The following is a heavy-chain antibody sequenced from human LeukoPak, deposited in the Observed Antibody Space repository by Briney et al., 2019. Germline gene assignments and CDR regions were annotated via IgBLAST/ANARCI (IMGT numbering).Heavy chain of an antibody. CDR1: GGSISTSNYY. Sequence: SETLSLTCTVSGGSISTSNYYWGWIRQPPGKGLEWIGSSFYSGTTYSKPSLKSRVTISVDTTKNQFSLKLSSLTAADTAVYYCARERMVYGIRGEFVYWGPGTLVTVSS. CDR2: SFYSGTT. V-gene: IGHV4-39*07. CDR3: ARERMVYGIRGEFVY. D-gene: IGHD2-8*01. J-gene: IGHJ4*02.